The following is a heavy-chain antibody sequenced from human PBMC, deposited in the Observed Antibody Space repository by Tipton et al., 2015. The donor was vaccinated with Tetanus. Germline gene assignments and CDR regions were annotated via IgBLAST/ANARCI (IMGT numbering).Heavy chain of an antibody. D-gene: IGHD4-17*01. CDR1: GASISSGGYF. CDR2: IYYSGNT. CDR3: ARAGSDYGDKENGFDI. Sequence: LRLSCTVSGASISSGGYFWNWIRHHPGKGLEWIGYIYYSGNTHYNPSLKGRIAISIDLSKNQFSLNLNSVTAADTAVYYCARAGSDYGDKENGFDIWGQGTSVTVSS. J-gene: IGHJ3*02. V-gene: IGHV4-30-4*08.